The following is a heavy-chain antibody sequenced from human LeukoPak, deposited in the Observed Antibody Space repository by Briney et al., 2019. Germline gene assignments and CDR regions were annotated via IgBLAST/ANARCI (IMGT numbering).Heavy chain of an antibody. Sequence: PSETLSLTCTVSGGSISSYYWSWIRQPPGKGLEWIGYIYYSGSTNYNPSLKSRVTISVDTSKNQLSLKLSSVTAADTAVYYCARGAYCTNGVCYNDYWGQGTLVTVSS. CDR1: GGSISSYY. D-gene: IGHD2-8*01. V-gene: IGHV4-59*01. J-gene: IGHJ4*02. CDR2: IYYSGST. CDR3: ARGAYCTNGVCYNDY.